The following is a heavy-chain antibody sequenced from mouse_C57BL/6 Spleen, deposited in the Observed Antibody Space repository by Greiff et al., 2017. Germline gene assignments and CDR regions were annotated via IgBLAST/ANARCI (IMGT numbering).Heavy chain of an antibody. CDR2: INPSNGGT. D-gene: IGHD1-2*01. Sequence: QVQLQQPGTELVKPGASVKLSCKASGYTFTSYWMHWVKQRPGQGLEWIGNINPSNGGTNYNEKFKSKATLTVDKSSSTAYMQLRSLTSEDSAVYYCARGLPHYYGHQAWFAYWGQGTLVTVSA. CDR1: GYTFTSYW. CDR3: ARGLPHYYGHQAWFAY. V-gene: IGHV1-53*01. J-gene: IGHJ3*01.